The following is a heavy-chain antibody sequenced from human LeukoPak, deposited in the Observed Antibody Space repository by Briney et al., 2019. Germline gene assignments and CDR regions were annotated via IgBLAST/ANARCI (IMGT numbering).Heavy chain of an antibody. V-gene: IGHV3-23*01. D-gene: IGHD2-15*01. J-gene: IGHJ4*02. CDR1: GLTLRKYA. Sequence: GGSLRLSCAASGLTLRKYAMSWVRQAPGKGLEWVATVADNGDPYYADSVRGRFTISRVNSKSTVSLQLNSLRAEDTAVYYCAKAVCSGAGCDRFDYWGQGTLVTVSS. CDR3: AKAVCSGAGCDRFDY. CDR2: VADNGDP.